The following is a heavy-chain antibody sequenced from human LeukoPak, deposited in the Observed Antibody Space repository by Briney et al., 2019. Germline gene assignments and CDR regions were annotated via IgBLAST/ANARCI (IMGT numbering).Heavy chain of an antibody. J-gene: IGHJ4*02. CDR1: GGSITGKNDY. V-gene: IGHV4-39*01. CDR2: VFHTGIT. Sequence: PSETLSLTCTVSGGSITGKNDYWGWIRQTPGKGLEWIGTVFHTGITHYNPSLKSRITISVDTSKNHFSLNLNSVTAADTALYYCARHGILTDHSVRFWGQGILVTVSA. CDR3: ARHGILTDHSVRF. D-gene: IGHD3-9*01.